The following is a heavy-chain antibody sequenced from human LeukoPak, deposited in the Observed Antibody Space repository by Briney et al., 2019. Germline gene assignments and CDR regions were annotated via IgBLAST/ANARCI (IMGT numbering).Heavy chain of an antibody. V-gene: IGHV1-2*02. CDR1: GYTFTGYY. J-gene: IGHJ6*03. CDR2: INPNSGGT. D-gene: IGHD1-26*01. CDR3: ASGSYYYYYYYMDV. Sequence: ASVKVSCKASGYTFTGYYMHWVRQAPGQGLEWMGWINPNSGGTNYAQKFQGRVTMTKDTSTSTAYMELSRLRSDDTAVYYCASGSYYYYYYYMDVWGKGTTVTVSS.